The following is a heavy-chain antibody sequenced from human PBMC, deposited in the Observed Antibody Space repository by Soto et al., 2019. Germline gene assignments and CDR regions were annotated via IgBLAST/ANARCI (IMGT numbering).Heavy chain of an antibody. CDR2: IIPIFGTA. CDR1: GGTFSSYA. V-gene: IGHV1-69*12. Sequence: QVQLVQSGAEVKKPGSSVKVSCKASGGTFSSYAISWVRQAPGQGLEWMGGIIPIFGTATYAQKFQGRVTITADESTSTPYMELSRLRSENTAVYYCARLPVAALYRDYWAQGTLVTVTS. CDR3: ARLPVAALYRDY. D-gene: IGHD6-19*01. J-gene: IGHJ4*02.